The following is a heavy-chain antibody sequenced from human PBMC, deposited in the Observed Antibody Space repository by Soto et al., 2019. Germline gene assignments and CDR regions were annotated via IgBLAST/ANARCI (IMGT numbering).Heavy chain of an antibody. CDR1: GGSFSGYY. Sequence: TSETLSLTCAVYGGSFSGYYWSWIRQPPGKGLEWIGEINHSGSTNYNPSLKSRVTISVDTSKNQFSLKLSSVTAADTAVYYCAREAMLPIFDYWGQGTLVTVSS. D-gene: IGHD2-2*01. CDR2: INHSGST. CDR3: AREAMLPIFDY. J-gene: IGHJ4*02. V-gene: IGHV4-34*01.